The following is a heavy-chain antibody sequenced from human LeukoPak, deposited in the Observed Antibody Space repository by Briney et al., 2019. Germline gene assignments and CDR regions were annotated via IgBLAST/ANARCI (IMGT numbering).Heavy chain of an antibody. D-gene: IGHD2-2*02. CDR2: INHSGST. Sequence: TGTLSLTCAVYGGSFSGYYWSWIRQPPGKGLEWIGEINHSGSTNYNPSLKSRVTISVDTSKNQFSLKLSSVTAADTAVYYCATSVVVPAAIRGAWFDPWGQGTLVTVSS. CDR3: ATSVVVPAAIRGAWFDP. CDR1: GGSFSGYY. J-gene: IGHJ5*02. V-gene: IGHV4-34*01.